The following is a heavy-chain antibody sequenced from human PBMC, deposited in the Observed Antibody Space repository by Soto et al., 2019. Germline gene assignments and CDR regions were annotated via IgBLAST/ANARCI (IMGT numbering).Heavy chain of an antibody. V-gene: IGHV4-59*08. CDR2: IYYSGST. D-gene: IGHD3-10*01. J-gene: IGHJ4*02. CDR3: AGSMVRGVNFDY. Sequence: QVQLQESGPGLVKPSETLSLTCTVSGGSISSYYWSWIRQPPGKGLEWIGYIYYSGSTNYNPSLMSRVTISVDTSKNQFSLKLSSVTAADTAVYYCAGSMVRGVNFDYWGQGTLVTVSS. CDR1: GGSISSYY.